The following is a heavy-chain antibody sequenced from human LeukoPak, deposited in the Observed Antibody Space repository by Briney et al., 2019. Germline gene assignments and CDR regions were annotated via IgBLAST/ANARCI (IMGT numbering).Heavy chain of an antibody. Sequence: ASVKVSCKASGYTFTSYGISWVRQAPGRGPEWMGWISGYNGNTNYAQKFQGRVIMTTDTSTSTAYMELRSLSSDDTAVYYCARDGSSSSFDYWGQGTLVTVSS. CDR1: GYTFTSYG. V-gene: IGHV1-18*01. CDR2: ISGYNGNT. CDR3: ARDGSSSSFDY. D-gene: IGHD6-6*01. J-gene: IGHJ4*02.